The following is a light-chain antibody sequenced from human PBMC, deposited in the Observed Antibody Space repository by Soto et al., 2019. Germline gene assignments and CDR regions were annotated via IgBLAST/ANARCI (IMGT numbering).Light chain of an antibody. J-gene: IGKJ5*01. CDR3: QQRNNWPPIT. CDR1: QSVRRY. V-gene: IGKV3-11*01. CDR2: DAS. Sequence: ILLTQSQATLSLSPGEMATLSCRASQSVRRYLAWYQQKPGQAPRLLIYDASTRATGIPARFSGSGSETDFSLTITSLEPEDFAVYYCQQRNNWPPITFGQGTRLEIK.